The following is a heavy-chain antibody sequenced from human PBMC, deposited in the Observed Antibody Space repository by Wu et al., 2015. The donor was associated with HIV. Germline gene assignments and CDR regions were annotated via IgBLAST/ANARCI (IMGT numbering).Heavy chain of an antibody. CDR3: ARNTDSVATSLYSLGV. Sequence: QVQLVQFGAEVKKPGSSVKVTCKASGDGFTSYAVSWVRQAPGQGLEWMGGINPLFGTTKHVQRFQDRVTFTTDESRSTVYMELRSLRYEDTAVYYCARNTDSVATSLYSLGVWGQGTTGHRSP. V-gene: IGHV1-69*05. D-gene: IGHD5-12*01. J-gene: IGHJ6*02. CDR2: INPLFGTT. CDR1: GDGFTSYA.